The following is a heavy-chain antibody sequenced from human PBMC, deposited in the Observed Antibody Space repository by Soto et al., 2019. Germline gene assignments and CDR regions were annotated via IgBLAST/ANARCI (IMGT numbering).Heavy chain of an antibody. V-gene: IGHV3-21*01. D-gene: IGHD3-3*01. CDR2: ISSSSSYI. CDR3: ARDREPLWSGYYYYYGMDV. J-gene: IGHJ6*02. Sequence: VGSLRLSCAASGFTFSSYSMNWVRQAPGKGLEWVSSISSSSSYIYYADSVKGRFTISRDNAKNSLYLQMNSLRAEDTAVYYCARDREPLWSGYYYYYGMDVWGQGTTVTVSS. CDR1: GFTFSSYS.